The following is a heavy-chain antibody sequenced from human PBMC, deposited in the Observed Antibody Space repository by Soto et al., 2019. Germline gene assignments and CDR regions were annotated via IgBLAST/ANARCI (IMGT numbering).Heavy chain of an antibody. CDR2: IYYSGST. Sequence: SETLSLTCSVSGDSISSGGYYWSWIRQHLGKGLEWIGYIYYSGSTYYKSSLKSRITISVDTSKNQFSLKLSSVTAADTAVYYCARGSGGNWYFDLWGRGTLVTVSS. V-gene: IGHV4-31*03. J-gene: IGHJ2*01. CDR3: ARGSGGNWYFDL. CDR1: GDSISSGGYY.